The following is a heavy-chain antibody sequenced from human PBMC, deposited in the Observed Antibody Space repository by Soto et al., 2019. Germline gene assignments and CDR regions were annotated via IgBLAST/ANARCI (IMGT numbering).Heavy chain of an antibody. D-gene: IGHD2-2*01. J-gene: IGHJ6*03. CDR2: IYYRGST. CDR3: ARIPATPDYYYYYMDV. CDR1: GGSISSSSYY. V-gene: IGHV4-39*01. Sequence: QLQLQESGPGLVKPSETLSLTCTVSGGSISSSSYYWGWIRQPPGKGLEWIGSIYYRGSTYYNPSLKSRVTISVDTSKNQFSLKLSSVTAADTAVYYCARIPATPDYYYYYMDVWGKGTTVTVSS.